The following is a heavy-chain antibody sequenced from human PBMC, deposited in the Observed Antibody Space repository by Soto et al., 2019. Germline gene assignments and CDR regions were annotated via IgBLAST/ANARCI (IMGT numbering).Heavy chain of an antibody. V-gene: IGHV4-38-2*01. CDR1: GYSISSGYY. CDR3: VRVAGSASWYETDS. CDR2: TYYGASS. D-gene: IGHD6-13*01. Sequence: KPSETLSLTCAVSGYSISSGYYWGWIRQPPGKGLEWLGTTYYGASSYYNPSLRSRITILLDASTNQLSLQLSSVTAADTAVYFCVRVAGSASWYETDSWGQGILVTVSS. J-gene: IGHJ4*02.